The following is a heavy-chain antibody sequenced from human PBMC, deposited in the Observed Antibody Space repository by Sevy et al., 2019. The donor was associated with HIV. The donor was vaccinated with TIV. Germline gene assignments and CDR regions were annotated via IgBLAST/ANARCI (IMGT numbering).Heavy chain of an antibody. CDR2: IIPIFGTA. V-gene: IGHV1-69*06. Sequence: ASVKVSCKASGGTFSSYAISWVRQAPGQGLEWMGGIIPIFGTANYAQKFQGRVTITADKSTSTAYMELSSLRSEDTAVYYCARSPYDSSGYYYYYYYMDVWGKGTTVTVSS. D-gene: IGHD3-22*01. CDR1: GGTFSSYA. CDR3: ARSPYDSSGYYYYYYYMDV. J-gene: IGHJ6*03.